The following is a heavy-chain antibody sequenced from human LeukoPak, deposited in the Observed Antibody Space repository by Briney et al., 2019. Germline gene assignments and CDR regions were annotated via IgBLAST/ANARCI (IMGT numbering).Heavy chain of an antibody. D-gene: IGHD3-16*01. V-gene: IGHV4-4*07. Sequence: DPSETLSLTCTVSGGSISSYYWSWIRQPAGEGLEWIGRLHTSGSTHYNPSLKSRVTMSVDTSKNQFSLKLSSVTAADTAVYYCARQPDMITFGGVSPWGQGTLVTVSS. J-gene: IGHJ5*02. CDR3: ARQPDMITFGGVSP. CDR2: LHTSGST. CDR1: GGSISSYY.